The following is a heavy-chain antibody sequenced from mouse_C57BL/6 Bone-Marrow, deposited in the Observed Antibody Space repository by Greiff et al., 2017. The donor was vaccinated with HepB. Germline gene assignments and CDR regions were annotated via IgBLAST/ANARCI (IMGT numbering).Heavy chain of an antibody. D-gene: IGHD1-1*01. Sequence: VQLQQPGAELVKPGASVKLSCKASGYTFTSYWMQWVKQRPGQGLEWIGEIDPSDSYTNYNQKFKGKATLTVDTSSSTAYMQLSSLTSEDSAVYYCARSANFNYYGSSYGAMDYWGQGTSVTVSS. V-gene: IGHV1-50*01. CDR1: GYTFTSYW. CDR3: ARSANFNYYGSSYGAMDY. J-gene: IGHJ4*01. CDR2: IDPSDSYT.